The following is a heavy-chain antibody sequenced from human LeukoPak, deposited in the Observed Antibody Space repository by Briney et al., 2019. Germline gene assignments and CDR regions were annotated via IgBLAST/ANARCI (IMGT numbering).Heavy chain of an antibody. CDR1: GFTFSSYA. J-gene: IGHJ4*02. Sequence: PGGSLRLSCAASGFTFSSYALSWVRQAPGKGLQWVSAISGSGGNTYYADSVKGRFTISRDNSKNTLYLQINSLRAEDTAVYYCAKGSYYYGSGSYSFDYWGQGTLSPSPQ. D-gene: IGHD3-10*01. V-gene: IGHV3-23*01. CDR3: AKGSYYYGSGSYSFDY. CDR2: ISGSGGNT.